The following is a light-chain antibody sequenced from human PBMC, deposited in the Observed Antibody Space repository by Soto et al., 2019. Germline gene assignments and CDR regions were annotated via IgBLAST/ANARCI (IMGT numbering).Light chain of an antibody. CDR3: SSYTSSSTYV. V-gene: IGLV2-14*01. CDR2: DVN. J-gene: IGLJ1*01. CDR1: SSDVGYSNY. Sequence: QSALTQPASVSGSPGQSIAISCTGTSSDVGYSNYVSWYQQHPGKAPKLMIYDVNNRPPGVPDRFSGSKSGNTASLTISGLQAEDEADYYCSSYTSSSTYVFGTGTKVTVL.